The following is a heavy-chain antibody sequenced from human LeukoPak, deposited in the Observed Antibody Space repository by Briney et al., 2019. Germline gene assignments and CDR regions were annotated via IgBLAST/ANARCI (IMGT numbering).Heavy chain of an antibody. V-gene: IGHV1-46*01. CDR3: ARGGPPEPAAPHYNWFGP. D-gene: IGHD2-2*01. Sequence: ASVKVSCKASGGTFSSYAISWVRQAPGQGLEWMGIINPSGGSTSYAQKFQGRVTMTRDTSTSTVYMELSSLRSEDTAVYYCARGGPPEPAAPHYNWFGPWGQGTLVTVSS. CDR1: GGTFSSYA. J-gene: IGHJ5*02. CDR2: INPSGGST.